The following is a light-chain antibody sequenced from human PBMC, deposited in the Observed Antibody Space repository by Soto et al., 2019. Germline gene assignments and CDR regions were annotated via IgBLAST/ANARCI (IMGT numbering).Light chain of an antibody. Sequence: QSALTQPASVSGWPGQSITISCTGGSSDVGGHNYVSWYQHSPGKAPKLLIYDVTNRPSGVSNRFAGSKSGNAASLTISGLQAEDEADYYWNSYTASGTVVFGGGTKVTVL. CDR3: NSYTASGTVV. CDR1: SSDVGGHNY. CDR2: DVT. V-gene: IGLV2-14*03. J-gene: IGLJ3*02.